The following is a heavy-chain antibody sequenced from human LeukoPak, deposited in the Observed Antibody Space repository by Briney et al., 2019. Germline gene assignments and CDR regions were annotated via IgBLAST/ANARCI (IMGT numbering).Heavy chain of an antibody. CDR3: ARSGTTYYYDSGSRI. V-gene: IGHV3-48*01. D-gene: IGHD3-22*01. J-gene: IGHJ3*02. Sequence: GGSLRLSCAASGFTFSSLGMNWVRQAPGMGLEWLSYLSSSSSTIYYADSVKGRFTVSRDNAQNSLYLQMNSLRAEDTAVYYCARSGTTYYYDSGSRIWGQGTMVTVSS. CDR2: LSSSSSTI. CDR1: GFTFSSLG.